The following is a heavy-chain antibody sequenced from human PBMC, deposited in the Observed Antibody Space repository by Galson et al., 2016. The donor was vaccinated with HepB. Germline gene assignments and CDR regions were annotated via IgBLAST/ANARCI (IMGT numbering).Heavy chain of an antibody. CDR2: ITSSGSAI. CDR1: GFTFSNHY. Sequence: SLRLSCAASGFTFSNHYMSWIRQAPGKGLECTSRITSSGSAIYYADSVKGRFTISRDNAKNSLYLQMNSLRAEDTAVYYCARDPDTASKVDVWGQGTTVTVAS. J-gene: IGHJ6*02. D-gene: IGHD5-18*01. V-gene: IGHV3-11*01. CDR3: ARDPDTASKVDV.